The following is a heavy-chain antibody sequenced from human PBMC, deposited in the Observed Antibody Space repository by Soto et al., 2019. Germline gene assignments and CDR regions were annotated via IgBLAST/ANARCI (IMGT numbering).Heavy chain of an antibody. CDR3: AKDLGLVIPTYYYIYGMDV. CDR2: ISGSGGST. J-gene: IGHJ6*01. D-gene: IGHD3-22*01. CDR1: GLTFSSYP. V-gene: IGHV3-23*01. Sequence: PAASLRLSCAASGLTFSSYPLSRVRQPPGKGLEWVSAISGSGGSTYYADSVKGLFTISRDNSKNTLYPQMDGLRAEDTAVYYCAKDLGLVIPTYYYIYGMDVWGQRATVTVSS.